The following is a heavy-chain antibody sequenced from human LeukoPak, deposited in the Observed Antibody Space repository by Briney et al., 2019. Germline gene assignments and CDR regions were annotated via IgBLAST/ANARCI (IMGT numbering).Heavy chain of an antibody. V-gene: IGHV1-2*02. CDR3: ARVGGATVTTDYYYYGMDV. CDR1: GYTFTGYY. Sequence: ASVKVSCKASGYTFTGYYMHWVRQAPGQGLEWMGWINPNSGGTNYAQKFQGRVTMTRDTSISIAYMELSRLRSDDTAVYYCARVGGATVTTDYYYYGMDVWGQGTTVTVSS. J-gene: IGHJ6*02. D-gene: IGHD4-17*01. CDR2: INPNSGGT.